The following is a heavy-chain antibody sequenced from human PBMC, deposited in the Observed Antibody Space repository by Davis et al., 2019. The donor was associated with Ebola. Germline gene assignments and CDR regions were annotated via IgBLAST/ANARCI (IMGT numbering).Heavy chain of an antibody. J-gene: IGHJ6*02. Sequence: GGSLRLSCAASGFTFRSYSMNWVRRAPGKGPEWVSSISSSSSYIYYADSVKGRFTISRDNAKNSLYLQMNSLRAEDTAVYYCARDLYLGSWNYYGMDVWGQGTTVTVSS. CDR3: ARDLYLGSWNYYGMDV. CDR2: ISSSSSYI. V-gene: IGHV3-21*01. CDR1: GFTFRSYS. D-gene: IGHD2-2*02.